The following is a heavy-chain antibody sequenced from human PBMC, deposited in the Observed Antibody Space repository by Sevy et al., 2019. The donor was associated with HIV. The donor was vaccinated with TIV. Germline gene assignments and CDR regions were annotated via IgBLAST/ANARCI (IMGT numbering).Heavy chain of an antibody. CDR2: IYSGGRT. CDR1: GFTVSSNY. Sequence: GGSLRLSCAASGFTVSSNYMSWVRQAPGKGLEWVSVIYSGGRTYYADSVKGRFTISRDNSRNTLYLQMNSLRAEYTAVYYCASGYDSSGFEFDYWGQGILVTVSS. J-gene: IGHJ4*02. CDR3: ASGYDSSGFEFDY. V-gene: IGHV3-53*01. D-gene: IGHD3-22*01.